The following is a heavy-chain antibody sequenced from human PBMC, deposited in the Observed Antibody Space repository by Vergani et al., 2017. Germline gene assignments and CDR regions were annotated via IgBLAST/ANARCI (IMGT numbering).Heavy chain of an antibody. CDR3: AKARGPYYGSGSYYFDY. D-gene: IGHD3-10*01. CDR1: GFTFSSYA. Sequence: QVQLVESGGGVVQPGRSLRLSCAASGFTFSSYAMHWVRQAPGKGLEWVAVISYDGSNKYYADSVKGRFTISRDNSKNTLYLQMNSLRAEDTAVYYCAKARGPYYGSGSYYFDYWGQGTLVTVSS. CDR2: ISYDGSNK. V-gene: IGHV3-30*04. J-gene: IGHJ4*02.